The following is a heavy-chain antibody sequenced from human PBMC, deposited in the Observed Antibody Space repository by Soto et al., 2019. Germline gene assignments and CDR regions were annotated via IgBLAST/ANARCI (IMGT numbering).Heavy chain of an antibody. J-gene: IGHJ1*01. CDR3: AKDIGGVPAAMVWGYFQH. D-gene: IGHD2-2*01. CDR2: ISGSGGST. V-gene: IGHV3-23*01. CDR1: GFTLSSYA. Sequence: GGSLRLSCAASGFTLSSYAMSWVRQAPGKGLEWVSAISGSGGSTYYADSVKGRFTISRDNSKNTLYLQMNSLRAEDTAVYYCAKDIGGVPAAMVWGYFQHWGQGTLVTVSS.